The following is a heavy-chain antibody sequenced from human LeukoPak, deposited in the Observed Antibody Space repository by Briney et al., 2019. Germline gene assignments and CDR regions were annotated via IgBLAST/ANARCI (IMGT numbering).Heavy chain of an antibody. CDR1: GGTFSSYA. CDR2: IIPIVGTT. CDR3: ARGLYYYGSGSYYYYYGMDV. J-gene: IGHJ6*04. V-gene: IGHV1-69*01. D-gene: IGHD3-10*01. Sequence: GASVKLSCKASGGTFSSYAMSWVRQAPGQGLEWMGGIIPIVGTTNYAQKLQGRFTITADESTSTAYMELSSLRSEDTAVYYCARGLYYYGSGSYYYYYGMDVWGKGTTVTVSS.